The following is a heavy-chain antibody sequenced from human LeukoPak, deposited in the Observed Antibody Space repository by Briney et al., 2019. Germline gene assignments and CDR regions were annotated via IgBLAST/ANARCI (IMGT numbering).Heavy chain of an antibody. J-gene: IGHJ5*02. Sequence: SETLSLTYTVSGYSISSGYYWGWIRQPPGKGLEWIGSIYHSGSTYYNPSLKSRVTISVDTSKNQFSLKLSSVTAADTAVYYCARVKAEPYYYGSRYNWFDPWGQGTLVTVSS. V-gene: IGHV4-38-2*02. CDR3: ARVKAEPYYYGSRYNWFDP. CDR1: GYSISSGYY. D-gene: IGHD3-10*01. CDR2: IYHSGST.